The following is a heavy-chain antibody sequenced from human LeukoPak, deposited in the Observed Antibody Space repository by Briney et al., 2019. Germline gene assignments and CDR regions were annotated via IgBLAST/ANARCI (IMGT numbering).Heavy chain of an antibody. CDR2: IYTSGSI. D-gene: IGHD6-13*01. CDR3: ARDRYSSSWYFRSGFDI. J-gene: IGHJ3*02. CDR1: GCSISSYY. Sequence: SETLSLTCTVSGCSISSYYCSWIRQPAGKGLEWIGRIYTSGSINYNPSLKSRVTMSVDTSKNQFSLKLSSVTAADTAVYYCARDRYSSSWYFRSGFDIWGQGKMITVSS. V-gene: IGHV4-4*07.